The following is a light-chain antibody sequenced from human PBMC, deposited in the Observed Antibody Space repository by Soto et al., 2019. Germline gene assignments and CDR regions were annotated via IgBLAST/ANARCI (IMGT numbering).Light chain of an antibody. CDR1: ISDVGGYNY. V-gene: IGLV2-14*01. CDR2: EVS. J-gene: IGLJ1*01. Sequence: QSVLTQPASVSGSPGQSITSSCTGTISDVGGYNYVSWYQQHPGKAPKLMIYEVSNRPSGVSNRFSASKSGNTASLTISGLRAEDEADYYCTSYTSSSTYVFGTGTKVTVL. CDR3: TSYTSSSTYV.